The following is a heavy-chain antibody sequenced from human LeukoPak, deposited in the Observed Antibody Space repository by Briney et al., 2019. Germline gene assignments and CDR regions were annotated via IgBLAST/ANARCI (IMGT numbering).Heavy chain of an antibody. CDR3: ARGNCSSTSCYRDFDY. CDR1: GGSFSGYY. Sequence: SETLSLACAVYGGSFSGYYWSWIRQPPGKGLEWIGEINHSGSTNYNPSLKSRVTISVDTSKNQFSLKLSSVTAADTAVYYCARGNCSSTSCYRDFDYWGQGTLVTVSS. J-gene: IGHJ4*02. D-gene: IGHD2-2*01. V-gene: IGHV4-34*01. CDR2: INHSGST.